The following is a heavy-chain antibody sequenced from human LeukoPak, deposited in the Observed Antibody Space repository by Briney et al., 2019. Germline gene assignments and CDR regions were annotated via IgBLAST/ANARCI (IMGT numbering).Heavy chain of an antibody. J-gene: IGHJ3*02. V-gene: IGHV4-39*01. CDR1: GGSISSSSYY. CDR2: IYSSGST. D-gene: IGHD2-21*01. Sequence: RPSETLSLTCTVSGGSISSSSYYWGWIRQPPGKGLEWIGSIYSSGSTYYNPSLKSRVTISVDTSKNQFSLRLSSVTAADTAVYYCARAPVANDAFDIWGQGTMVTVSS. CDR3: ARAPVANDAFDI.